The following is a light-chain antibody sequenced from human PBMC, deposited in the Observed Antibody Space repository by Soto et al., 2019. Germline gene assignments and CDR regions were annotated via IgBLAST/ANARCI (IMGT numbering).Light chain of an antibody. CDR1: SSYVGGYNY. CDR3: SSYTSSSTRV. V-gene: IGLV2-14*03. CDR2: DVT. J-gene: IGLJ1*01. Sequence: QSALTQPSSVSGSPGQSIAISCTGTSSYVGGYNYVSWYQHHPGEAPKLMIYDVTNRPSAVSNRFSGSKSGNTASLTISGLQTEDEAAYYCSSYTSSSTRVFGAGTKVTVL.